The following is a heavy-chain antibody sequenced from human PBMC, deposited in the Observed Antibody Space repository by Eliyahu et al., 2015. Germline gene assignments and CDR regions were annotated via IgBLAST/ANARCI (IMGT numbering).Heavy chain of an antibody. CDR3: ARDSGIYPSDY. J-gene: IGHJ4*02. CDR2: IYHGGSP. V-gene: IGHV4-38-2*02. CDR1: GYSINSGFY. D-gene: IGHD3-3*02. Sequence: QVQLQESGPGLVKPSETLSLTCTVSGYSINSGFYWGWIRQPPGKGLEWIGSIYHGGSPHYNPSLKSRVTISVDTSKNQFSLKLSSVTAADTAVYYCARDSGIYPSDYWGQGTLVTVSS.